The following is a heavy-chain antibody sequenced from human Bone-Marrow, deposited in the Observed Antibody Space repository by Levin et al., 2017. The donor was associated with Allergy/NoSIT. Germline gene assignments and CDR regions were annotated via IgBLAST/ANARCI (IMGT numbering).Heavy chain of an antibody. CDR1: GYTFTGYY. D-gene: IGHD3-3*01. J-gene: IGHJ3*02. Sequence: ASVKVSCKASGYTFTGYYVHWMRQAPGQGLEWMGWINPNNGGTRYAQKFRGRVAMTTDTSIDTAYIELSSLRSDDTAVYYCARDRTPRELRFEDWYVDDALDIWGQGTGVTVSS. CDR3: ARDRTPRELRFEDWYVDDALDI. V-gene: IGHV1-2*02. CDR2: INPNNGGT.